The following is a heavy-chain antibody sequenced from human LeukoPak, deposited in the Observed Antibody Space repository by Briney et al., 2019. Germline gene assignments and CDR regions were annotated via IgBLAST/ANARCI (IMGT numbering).Heavy chain of an antibody. CDR1: GYTFTGYY. CDR3: ATDRRADFWGGPID. V-gene: IGHV1-2*02. Sequence: ASVKVSCKASGYTFTGYYMHWVRQAPGQGLEWMGWINPNSGGTNYAQKFQGRVTMTEDTSTDTAYMELSSLRSEGTAVYYCATDRRADFWGGPIDWGQGTLVTVSS. D-gene: IGHD3-3*01. J-gene: IGHJ4*02. CDR2: INPNSGGT.